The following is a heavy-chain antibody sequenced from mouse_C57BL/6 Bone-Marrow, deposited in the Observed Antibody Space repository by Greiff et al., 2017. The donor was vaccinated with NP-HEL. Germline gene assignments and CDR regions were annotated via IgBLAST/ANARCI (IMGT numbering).Heavy chain of an antibody. J-gene: IGHJ2*01. Sequence: VKLQQPGAELVKPGASVKVSFKASGYTFTSYWMHWVKQRPGQGLEWIGRIHPSDSDTNSNQKFKGKATLTVDKSSSTAYMQLSSLTSEDSAVYYCASPLIYYYGSSYVYWGQGTTLTVSS. CDR3: ASPLIYYYGSSYVY. V-gene: IGHV1-74*01. CDR2: IHPSDSDT. D-gene: IGHD1-1*01. CDR1: GYTFTSYW.